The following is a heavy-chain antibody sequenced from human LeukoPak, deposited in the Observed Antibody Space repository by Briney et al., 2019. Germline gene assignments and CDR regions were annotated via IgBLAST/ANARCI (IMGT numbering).Heavy chain of an antibody. CDR2: ISYDGSNK. D-gene: IGHD2-2*01. V-gene: IGHV3-30*04. CDR3: ARDPADYFDY. J-gene: IGHJ4*02. CDR1: GFTFSSYA. Sequence: GGSLRLSCAASGFTFSSYAMHWVRQAPGKGLEWVAVISYDGSNKYYADSVKGRFTISRDNSKNTLYLQMNSLRAEDTAVYYCARDPADYFDYWGQGTLVTVST.